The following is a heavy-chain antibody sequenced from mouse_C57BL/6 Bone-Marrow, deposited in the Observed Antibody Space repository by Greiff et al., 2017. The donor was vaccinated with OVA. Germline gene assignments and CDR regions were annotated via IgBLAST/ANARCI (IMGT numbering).Heavy chain of an antibody. Sequence: EVKLMESGGGLVKPGGSLKLSCAASGFTFSSYAMSWVRQTPEKRLEWVATISDGGSYTYYPDNVKGRFTISRDNAKNNLYLQMSHLKSEDTAMYYCARDPPHYGSSPYWYFDVWGTGTTVTVSS. CDR3: ARDPPHYGSSPYWYFDV. D-gene: IGHD1-1*01. V-gene: IGHV5-4*01. CDR2: ISDGGSYT. CDR1: GFTFSSYA. J-gene: IGHJ1*03.